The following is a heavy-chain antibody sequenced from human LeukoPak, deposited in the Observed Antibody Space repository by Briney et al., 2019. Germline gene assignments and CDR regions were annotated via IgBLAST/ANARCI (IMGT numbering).Heavy chain of an antibody. Sequence: SQALSLTCTVSGGSISSGDYYWSWIRQPPGKGLEWIGYIYYSGSTYYNPSLKSRVTISVDTSKNQFSLKLSSVTAADTAVYYCASTNYGSKGGWYFDYWGQGTLVTVSS. CDR3: ASTNYGSKGGWYFDY. J-gene: IGHJ4*02. D-gene: IGHD3-10*01. CDR2: IYYSGST. V-gene: IGHV4-30-4*01. CDR1: GGSISSGDYY.